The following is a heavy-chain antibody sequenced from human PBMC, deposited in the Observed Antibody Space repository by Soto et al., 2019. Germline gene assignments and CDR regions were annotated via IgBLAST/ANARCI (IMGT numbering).Heavy chain of an antibody. CDR3: ARVMGVAGAGKRGYFDY. CDR2: INHSGST. D-gene: IGHD6-13*01. V-gene: IGHV4-34*01. CDR1: GGSFSGYY. J-gene: IGHJ4*02. Sequence: PSETLSLTCAVYGGSFSGYYWSWIRQPPGKGLEWIGEINHSGSTNYNPSLKSRVTISVDTSKNQFSLKLSSVTAADTAVYYCARVMGVAGAGKRGYFDYWGQGTLVTVSS.